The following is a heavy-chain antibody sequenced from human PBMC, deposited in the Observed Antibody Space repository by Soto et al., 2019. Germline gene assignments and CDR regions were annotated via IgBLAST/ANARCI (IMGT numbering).Heavy chain of an antibody. D-gene: IGHD4-17*01. CDR2: ISSDGSEK. CDR3: ANSWTTLTTGFDF. Sequence: VGSLRLSCVASGFTFSNYAMHWVCQAPGKGLGWVAVISSDGSEKYYLDSVRDRFTISRDNSKNTLYLQMNNLRPEDTAMYYCANSWTTLTTGFDFWGQGALVTVSS. CDR1: GFTFSNYA. V-gene: IGHV3-30*18. J-gene: IGHJ4*02.